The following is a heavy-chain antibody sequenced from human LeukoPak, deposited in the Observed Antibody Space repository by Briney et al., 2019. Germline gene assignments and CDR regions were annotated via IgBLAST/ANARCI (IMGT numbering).Heavy chain of an antibody. CDR2: ISGSDGST. CDR1: GFTFSSYA. Sequence: GGSLRLSCAASGFTFSSYAMSWVRQAPGKGLEWVSAISGSDGSTYYADSVKGRFTISRDNSKNTLYLQMNSLRAEDTAVYYCATDQRTTFVVVAGRYYYYGMDVWGQGTTVTVSS. J-gene: IGHJ6*02. CDR3: ATDQRTTFVVVAGRYYYYGMDV. V-gene: IGHV3-23*01. D-gene: IGHD3-3*01.